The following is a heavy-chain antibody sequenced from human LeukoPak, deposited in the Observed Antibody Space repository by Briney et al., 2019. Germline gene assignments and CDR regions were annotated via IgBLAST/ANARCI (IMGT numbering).Heavy chain of an antibody. V-gene: IGHV1-8*01. CDR2: MNPNSGNT. CDR1: GYTFTSYD. CDR3: ARRYYYGSGSYYSWFDP. D-gene: IGHD3-10*01. J-gene: IGHJ5*02. Sequence: ASVKVSCKASGYTFTSYDINWVRQATGQGLEWMGWMNPNSGNTGYAQKFQGRVTMTRNTSISTAYMELSSLGSEDTAVYYCARRYYYGSGSYYSWFDPWGQGTLVTVSS.